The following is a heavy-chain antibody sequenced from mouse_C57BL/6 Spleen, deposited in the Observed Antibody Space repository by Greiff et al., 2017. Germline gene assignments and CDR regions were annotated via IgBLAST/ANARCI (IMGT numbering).Heavy chain of an antibody. J-gene: IGHJ4*01. Sequence: VQLQQSGAELARPGASVKLSCKASGYTFTSYGISWVKQRTGQGLEWIGEIYPRSGNTYYNEKFKGKATLTADKSSSTAYMELRSLTSEDSAVYFCARSYDYDGNYAMDDWGQGTSVTVSS. D-gene: IGHD2-4*01. V-gene: IGHV1-81*01. CDR1: GYTFTSYG. CDR2: IYPRSGNT. CDR3: ARSYDYDGNYAMDD.